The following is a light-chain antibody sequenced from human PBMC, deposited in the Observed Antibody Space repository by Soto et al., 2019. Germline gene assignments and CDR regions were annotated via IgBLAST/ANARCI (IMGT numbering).Light chain of an antibody. V-gene: IGLV3-21*02. CDR2: ANS. J-gene: IGLJ1*01. CDR3: HVWDSGSAHHV. Sequence: ALTQPPSVSVAPGQTPRIACGGSNIGSKSVHWYQQKPGQAPMMVVCANSDRPSGIPERFSGSNSANTATLTISRVEAGDEADYYCHVWDSGSAHHVFGTGTKGTVL. CDR1: NIGSKS.